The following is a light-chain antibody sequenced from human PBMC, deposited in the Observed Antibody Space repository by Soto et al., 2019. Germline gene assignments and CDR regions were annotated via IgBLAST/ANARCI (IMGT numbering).Light chain of an antibody. J-gene: IGKJ2*01. CDR3: QQYGSSSFT. CDR1: QSVSSSY. V-gene: IGKV3-20*01. Sequence: EIVLTRSPGTLSLSSGERATLSCRASQSVSSSYLAWYQQKPGQAPRLLVYATSSRATGIPDRFSGSGSGTDFTLTISRLEPEDFAVYYCQQYGSSSFTFGQGTKVDIK. CDR2: ATS.